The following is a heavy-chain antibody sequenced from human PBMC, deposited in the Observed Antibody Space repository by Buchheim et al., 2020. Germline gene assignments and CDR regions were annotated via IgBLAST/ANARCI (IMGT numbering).Heavy chain of an antibody. CDR2: ISDSGSNT. J-gene: IGHJ4*02. CDR1: GFTFSSYA. D-gene: IGHD6-19*01. Sequence: EVQLVESGGGLVQPGGSLRLSCAASGFTFSSYAMSCVRQAPGKGLEWVSAISDSGSNTYYADSVKGRFTFSRDNSKNTLNLQMNSLRAEDTAVYYCAKEVGTIGVAGPYFDYWGQGIL. CDR3: AKEVGTIGVAGPYFDY. V-gene: IGHV3-23*04.